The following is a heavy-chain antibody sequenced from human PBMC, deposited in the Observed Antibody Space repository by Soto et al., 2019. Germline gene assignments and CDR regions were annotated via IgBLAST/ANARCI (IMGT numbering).Heavy chain of an antibody. CDR2: IDPSDTYT. D-gene: IGHD6-13*01. V-gene: IGHV5-10-1*01. J-gene: IGHJ6*02. Sequence: SLNISCKGSGYSFTSYWISWGRQMPGKGLEWRGRIDPSDTYTNYSPSFQGHVTISADKSISTAYLQWSSLKASDTAMYYCARRSSIAAAGFGMDVWGQGTTVTV. CDR1: GYSFTSYW. CDR3: ARRSSIAAAGFGMDV.